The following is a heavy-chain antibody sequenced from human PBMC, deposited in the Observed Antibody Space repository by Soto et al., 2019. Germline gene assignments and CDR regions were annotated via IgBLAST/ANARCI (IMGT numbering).Heavy chain of an antibody. CDR2: ISGSGGST. CDR3: AKGTARATYYYGMDV. CDR1: VFTFISYA. J-gene: IGHJ6*02. D-gene: IGHD3-10*01. Sequence: GWSLRLSCASSVFTFISYAMSWVRQAPGKGLEWVSAISGSGGSTYYADSVKGRFTISRDNSKNTLYLQMNSLRAEDTAVYYCAKGTARATYYYGMDVWGQGTTVTVSS. V-gene: IGHV3-23*01.